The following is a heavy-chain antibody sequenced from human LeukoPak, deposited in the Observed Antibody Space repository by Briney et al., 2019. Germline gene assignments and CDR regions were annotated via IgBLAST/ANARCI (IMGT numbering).Heavy chain of an antibody. CDR1: GFTFNNYN. CDR3: ARGPPTSRSGAHFDY. D-gene: IGHD5-12*01. V-gene: IGHV3-21*01. Sequence: GGSLRLSCAASGFTFNNYNMNWVRQAPGKALEWVSSITSSGTYIFYADSVKGRFTISRDNAKNSLYLQMNSLGLDDTAIYYCARGPPTSRSGAHFDYWGQGSLVTVSP. CDR2: ITSSGTYI. J-gene: IGHJ4*02.